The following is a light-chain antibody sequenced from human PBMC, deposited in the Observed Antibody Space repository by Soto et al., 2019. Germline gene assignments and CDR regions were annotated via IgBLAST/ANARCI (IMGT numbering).Light chain of an antibody. V-gene: IGKV3-15*01. Sequence: EVVLTQSPATLSVSPGERATLSCRASHNINTILAWYQQKPGQAPRLLIYVASTRATGIPARFSGSGSGTEFALAITSLQSEDFAVYYCQQYNNWPITFGQGTRLEI. CDR2: VAS. J-gene: IGKJ5*01. CDR1: HNINTI. CDR3: QQYNNWPIT.